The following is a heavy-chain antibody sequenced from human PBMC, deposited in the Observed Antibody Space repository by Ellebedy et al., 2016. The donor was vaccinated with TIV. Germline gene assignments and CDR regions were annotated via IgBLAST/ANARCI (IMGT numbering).Heavy chain of an antibody. V-gene: IGHV3-30*04. Sequence: GESLKISCAASGFTFSSYVMHWVRQAPGKGLERVAVVSYDGTNDQYYADSVKGRFIISRDNFKNTLYLQMNSLRPEDTAVYYCARPQNRFGYLYFFDLWGQGTLVTVSS. J-gene: IGHJ4*02. D-gene: IGHD5-18*01. CDR3: ARPQNRFGYLYFFDL. CDR1: GFTFSSYV. CDR2: VSYDGTNDQ.